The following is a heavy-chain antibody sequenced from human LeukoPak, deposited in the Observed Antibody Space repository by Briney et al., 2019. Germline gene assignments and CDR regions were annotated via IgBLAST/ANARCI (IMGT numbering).Heavy chain of an antibody. CDR2: INPNTGGT. J-gene: IGHJ6*03. D-gene: IGHD5-24*01. CDR3: ASSVGYNKAGYYYYMDF. CDR1: GYTFTGSY. V-gene: IGHV1-2*02. Sequence: ASVKVSCKASGYTFTGSYMHWVRQAPGQGLEWVGWINPNTGGTNYAQKFQGRVTMTWDTSISTAYMELNSLRSDDTAVYYCASSVGYNKAGYYYYMDFWGKGTTVTVSS.